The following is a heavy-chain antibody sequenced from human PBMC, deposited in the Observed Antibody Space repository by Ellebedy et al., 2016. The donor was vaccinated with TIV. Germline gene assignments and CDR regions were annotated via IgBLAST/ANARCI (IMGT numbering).Heavy chain of an antibody. V-gene: IGHV1-18*01. CDR2: ISVNNGHT. D-gene: IGHD1-26*01. J-gene: IGHJ4*02. CDR1: GYNFKNFG. Sequence: AASVKVSCKTSGYNFKNFGISWVRQAPGQGLEWTGWISVNNGHTMYAQRFQGRVSMTTDTSTTTAYMELTRLTSDDTAMYYCARYSGSPDYWGQGTLVTVSS. CDR3: ARYSGSPDY.